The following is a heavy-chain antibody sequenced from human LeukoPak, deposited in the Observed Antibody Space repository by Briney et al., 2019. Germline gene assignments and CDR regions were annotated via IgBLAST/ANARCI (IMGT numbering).Heavy chain of an antibody. CDR3: ARSDPLLSEGNDAFPYYFDY. Sequence: SETLSLTCAVYGGSFSGYYWSWIRQPPGKGLEWIGEINHSGSTNYNPSLKSRVTISVDTSKNQFSLKLGSVTAADTAVYYCARSDPLLSEGNDAFPYYFDYWGQGTLVTVSS. D-gene: IGHD1-1*01. CDR1: GGSFSGYY. CDR2: INHSGST. V-gene: IGHV4-34*01. J-gene: IGHJ4*02.